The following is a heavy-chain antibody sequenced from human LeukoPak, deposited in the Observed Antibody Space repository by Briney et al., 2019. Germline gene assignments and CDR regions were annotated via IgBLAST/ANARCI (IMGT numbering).Heavy chain of an antibody. CDR1: GGSISSYY. D-gene: IGHD6-13*01. CDR2: IYYSGST. J-gene: IGHJ4*02. CDR3: ARAGYSSSWYFDY. V-gene: IGHV4-59*01. Sequence: SETLSLTCTVSGGSISSYYWSWIRQPPGKGLEWIGYIYYSGSTNYNPSLKSRVTISVDTSKNQFFLKLSSVTAADTAVYYCARAGYSSSWYFDYWGQGTLVTVSS.